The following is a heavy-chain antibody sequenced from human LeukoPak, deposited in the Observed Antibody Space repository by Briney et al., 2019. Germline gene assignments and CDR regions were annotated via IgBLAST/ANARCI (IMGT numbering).Heavy chain of an antibody. CDR3: AKVKALDAVASYFDY. CDR2: ISSSGDNT. J-gene: IGHJ4*02. Sequence: GGSLRLSCAASGFVFPTYAMGWVRQAPGKGLEWVSAISSSGDNTYYADSVKGQFTISRDNSKNTLDLQMNSLRAEDTAMYHCAKVKALDAVASYFDYWGQGTLVTVSS. V-gene: IGHV3-23*01. D-gene: IGHD2-8*01. CDR1: GFVFPTYA.